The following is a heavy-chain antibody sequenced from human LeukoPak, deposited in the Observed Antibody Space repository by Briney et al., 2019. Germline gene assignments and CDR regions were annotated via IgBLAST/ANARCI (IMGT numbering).Heavy chain of an antibody. J-gene: IGHJ4*02. V-gene: IGHV3-23*01. CDR3: ANSYTSSSRTPFDC. CDR1: GFTFSSYA. D-gene: IGHD6-6*01. Sequence: GGSLRLSCAASGFTFSSYAMTWVRQAPGKGLEWVSAISGSGGSTYYADSVKGRFTISRDNSKNTLYLQMSSLRAEDTAVYYCANSYTSSSRTPFDCWGQGTLVTVSS. CDR2: ISGSGGST.